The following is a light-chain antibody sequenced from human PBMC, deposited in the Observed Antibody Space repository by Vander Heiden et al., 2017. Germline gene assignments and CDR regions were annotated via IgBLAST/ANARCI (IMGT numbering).Light chain of an antibody. Sequence: EIAMTQSPLSLPVTPGEPASISCTSSRSLLHSNGYNYLDWYLQKPWQSPQLLIYLGSNRASGVPDRFSGSGSGTDFTLKISRVEAEDVGVYYCMQALQSPLTFGGGTKVEIK. V-gene: IGKV2-28*01. CDR3: MQALQSPLT. CDR1: RSLLHSNGYNY. CDR2: LGS. J-gene: IGKJ4*01.